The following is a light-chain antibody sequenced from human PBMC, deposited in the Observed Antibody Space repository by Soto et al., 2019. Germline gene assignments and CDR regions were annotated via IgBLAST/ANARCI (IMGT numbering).Light chain of an antibody. CDR3: QQYGSSPRT. Sequence: VMTQSPSSVSVSPGERGALSFRASQSVGNKLAWYQQKPGQAPRLLIYGASTRATGVPARFSGSGSGTDFTLTISRLEPEDFAVYYCQQYGSSPRTFGQGTKVDIK. J-gene: IGKJ1*01. CDR2: GAS. V-gene: IGKV3-20*01. CDR1: QSVGNK.